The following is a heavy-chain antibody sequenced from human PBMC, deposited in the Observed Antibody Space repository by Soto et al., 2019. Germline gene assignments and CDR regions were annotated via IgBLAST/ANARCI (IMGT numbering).Heavy chain of an antibody. V-gene: IGHV3-23*01. J-gene: IGHJ4*02. CDR3: AKGRGGKCYSHFDY. D-gene: IGHD2-15*01. CDR2: ICGSGGAT. Sequence: EVQLLESGGGLVQPGGSLRLSCAASGFTFSSYAMSWVRQAPGKGLEWVSAICGSGGATYYTDSVKGRFTISRDNSKNTLHLQMNNVRAEDTAIYYCAKGRGGKCYSHFDYCGQGPLVTVSS. CDR1: GFTFSSYA.